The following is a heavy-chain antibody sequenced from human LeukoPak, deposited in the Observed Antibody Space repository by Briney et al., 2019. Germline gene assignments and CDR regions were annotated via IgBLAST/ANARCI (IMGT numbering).Heavy chain of an antibody. Sequence: SETLSLTCTVSGGSISSSTYYWGWIRQPPGKGLEWIGEINHSGSTNYNPSLKSRVTISVDTSKNQFSLKLSSVTAADTAVYYCARGRRGYYDSSGYYTPLDYWGQGTLVTVSS. D-gene: IGHD3-22*01. V-gene: IGHV4-39*07. CDR2: INHSGST. CDR1: GGSISSSTYY. CDR3: ARGRRGYYDSSGYYTPLDY. J-gene: IGHJ4*02.